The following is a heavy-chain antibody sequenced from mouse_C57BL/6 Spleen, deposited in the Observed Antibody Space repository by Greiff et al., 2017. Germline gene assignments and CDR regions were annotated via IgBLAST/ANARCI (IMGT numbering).Heavy chain of an antibody. V-gene: IGHV5-16*01. D-gene: IGHD4-1*01. Sequence: EVQRVESEGGLVQPGSSMKLSCTASGFTFSDYYMAWVRQVPEKGLEWVANINYDGSSTYYLDSLKSRFIISRNNVKNILYHQMSSLKSEDTATYYCSRVELGQDYAMDDWGQGTSVTVSS. CDR2: INYDGSST. CDR3: SRVELGQDYAMDD. J-gene: IGHJ4*01. CDR1: GFTFSDYY.